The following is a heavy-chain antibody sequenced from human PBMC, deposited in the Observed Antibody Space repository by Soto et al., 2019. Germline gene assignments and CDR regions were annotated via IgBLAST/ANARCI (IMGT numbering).Heavy chain of an antibody. V-gene: IGHV4-39*01. J-gene: IGHJ6*02. CDR1: RGSISSSTYY. CDR3: ASPAGSRVPGMDV. Sequence: PSETLSLSGTVSRGSISSSTYYWGWIRQPPGKGLEWIGSNFYSGSPYCNHSLQSRVTRSVYTSKNHFSLKLRSVTAADTAVFYCASPAGSRVPGMDVWGQGTTGTVSS. CDR2: NFYSGSP. D-gene: IGHD2-2*01.